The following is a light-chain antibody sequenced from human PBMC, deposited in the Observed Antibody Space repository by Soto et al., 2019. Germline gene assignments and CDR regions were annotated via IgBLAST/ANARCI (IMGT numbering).Light chain of an antibody. CDR1: SSDVGTYNY. Sequence: QSALTQPASVSGSPGQSITNSCTGTSSDVGTYNYVSWYQQHPGKAPKLMIYEVTHRPSGVSNRFSGSKSGNTASLTISGLQAEDEADYSCSSYTSSSTWVFGGGTKLTVL. V-gene: IGLV2-14*01. CDR2: EVT. CDR3: SSYTSSSTWV. J-gene: IGLJ3*02.